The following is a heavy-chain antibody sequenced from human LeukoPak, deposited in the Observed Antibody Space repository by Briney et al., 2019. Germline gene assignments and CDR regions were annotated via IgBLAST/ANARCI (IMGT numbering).Heavy chain of an antibody. CDR1: GFTVSSNY. D-gene: IGHD3-3*01. CDR2: IYSGGST. CDR3: ARVGNGYYFDY. V-gene: IGHV3-66*01. J-gene: IGHJ4*02. Sequence: GGSLRLSCAASGFTVSSNYMSWVRQAPGKGLEWVSVIYSGGSTYYADSVKGRFTISRDNSKNTLYLQVNSLRAEDTAVYYCARVGNGYYFDYWGQGTLVTVSS.